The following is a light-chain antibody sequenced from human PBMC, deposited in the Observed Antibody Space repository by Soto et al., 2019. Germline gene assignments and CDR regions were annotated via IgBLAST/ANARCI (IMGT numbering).Light chain of an antibody. CDR1: SSDVGGYNY. V-gene: IGLV2-14*01. CDR2: EVT. CDR3: SSYSSSTLLGV. Sequence: QSALTQPASVSGSPGQSIIISCTGTSSDVGGYNYVSWYQQHPGKAPKLMIYEVTNRPSGVSNRFSGSKSGNTASLTISGLQAEDEADYCCSSYSSSTLLGVFGTGTKLTVL. J-gene: IGLJ1*01.